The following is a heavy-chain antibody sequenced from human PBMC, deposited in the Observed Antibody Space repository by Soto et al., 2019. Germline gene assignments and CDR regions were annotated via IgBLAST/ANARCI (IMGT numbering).Heavy chain of an antibody. CDR1: GGSVSGHY. Sequence: QVQLQQWGAGLLKPSETLSLTCDVYGGSVSGHYWSWIRQPPGKGLEWIGEIKHSESSNYNPSLKTRVNILVDTSKNQFSLKLSSVTAADTAVYYCARDGYDYGSFDYWGQGTLVTVSS. D-gene: IGHD5-18*01. CDR3: ARDGYDYGSFDY. J-gene: IGHJ4*02. CDR2: IKHSESS. V-gene: IGHV4-34*01.